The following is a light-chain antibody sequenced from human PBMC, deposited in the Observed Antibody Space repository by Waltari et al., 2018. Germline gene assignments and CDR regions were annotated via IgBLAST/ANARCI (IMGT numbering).Light chain of an antibody. V-gene: IGKV3-20*01. CDR2: SAS. CDR3: QQTYTTPLT. CDR1: QTVNSKY. Sequence: EIVLPQSPGTLSLSPGERATLSCRASQTVNSKYLTWYQQKTGQAPRLLIYSASNRASGIPDRFSGSGSETDFTLTISNVQPEDSATYYCQQTYTTPLTFGQGTSLEIK. J-gene: IGKJ2*01.